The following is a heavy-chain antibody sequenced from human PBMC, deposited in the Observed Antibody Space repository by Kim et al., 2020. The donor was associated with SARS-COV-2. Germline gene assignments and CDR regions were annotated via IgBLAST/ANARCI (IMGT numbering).Heavy chain of an antibody. CDR3: ARATPMIVVVISDPLDN. CDR2: INPNTGGT. Sequence: ASVKVSCKASGYTFTDYEMHWVRQAPGHGLEWMGRINPNTGGTKCAPKFQGRVTMTRDTSISTAYMELKSLRSDDTAVYYCARATPMIVVVISDPLDNWGQGTLVTVSS. V-gene: IGHV1-2*06. D-gene: IGHD3-22*01. J-gene: IGHJ4*02. CDR1: GYTFTDYE.